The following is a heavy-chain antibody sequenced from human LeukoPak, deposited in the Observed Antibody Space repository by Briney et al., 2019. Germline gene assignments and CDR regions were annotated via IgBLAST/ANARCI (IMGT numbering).Heavy chain of an antibody. CDR1: GFTFSSYE. CDR3: ARDVAVAGTSALGY. Sequence: QSGGSLRLSCAASGFTFSSYEMNWVRQAPGKGLEWVSYISSSGSTIYYADSVKGRFTISRDNAKNSLYLQMNSLRAEDTAVYYCARDVAVAGTSALGYWGQGTLVTVSS. CDR2: ISSSGSTI. J-gene: IGHJ4*02. D-gene: IGHD6-19*01. V-gene: IGHV3-48*03.